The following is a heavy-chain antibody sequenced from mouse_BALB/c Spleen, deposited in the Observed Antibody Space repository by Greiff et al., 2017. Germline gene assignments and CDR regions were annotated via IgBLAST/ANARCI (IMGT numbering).Heavy chain of an antibody. CDR2: ISYSGST. CDR1: GYSITSDYA. J-gene: IGHJ4*01. Sequence: EVKLVESGPGLVKPSQSLSLTCTVTGYSITSDYAWNWIRQFPGNKLEWMGYISYSGSTSYNPSLKSRISITRDTSKNQFFLQLNSVTTEDTATYYCAIYGKRAMDYWGQGTSVTVSS. D-gene: IGHD2-1*01. V-gene: IGHV3-2*02. CDR3: AIYGKRAMDY.